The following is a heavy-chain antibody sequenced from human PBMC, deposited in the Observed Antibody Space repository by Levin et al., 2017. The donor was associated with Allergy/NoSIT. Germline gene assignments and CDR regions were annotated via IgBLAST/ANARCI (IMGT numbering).Heavy chain of an antibody. CDR3: AREAGLEPYYYYYYMDV. CDR2: IYSGGST. Sequence: PAGGSLRLSCAASGFTVSSNYMSWVRQAPGKGLEWVSVIYSGGSTYYADSVKGRFTISRDNSKNTLYLQMNSLRAEDTAVYYCAREAGLEPYYYYYYMDVWGKGTTVTVSS. CDR1: GFTVSSNY. V-gene: IGHV3-53*01. J-gene: IGHJ6*03. D-gene: IGHD3/OR15-3a*01.